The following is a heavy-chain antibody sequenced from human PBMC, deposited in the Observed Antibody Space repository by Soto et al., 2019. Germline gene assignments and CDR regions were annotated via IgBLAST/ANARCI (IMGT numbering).Heavy chain of an antibody. V-gene: IGHV3-23*01. Sequence: QPGGSLRLSCAASGFTFSSYAMSWVRQAPGKGLEWVSAISGSGGSTYYADSVKGRFTISRDNSKNTLYLQMNSLRAEDTAVYYCANRAALVSGWSHYQFDYWGQGTLVTVSS. D-gene: IGHD6-19*01. CDR2: ISGSGGST. J-gene: IGHJ4*02. CDR3: ANRAALVSGWSHYQFDY. CDR1: GFTFSSYA.